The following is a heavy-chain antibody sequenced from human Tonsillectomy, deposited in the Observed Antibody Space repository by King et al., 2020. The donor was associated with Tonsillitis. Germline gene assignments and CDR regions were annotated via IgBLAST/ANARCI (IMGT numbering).Heavy chain of an antibody. CDR3: ARGGGFSGYAYMDV. Sequence: VQLVESGGGLVKPGGSLRLSCAASGFTFSSYSMNWVRQAPGKGLEWVSCISSSGRYIYYAASVKGRFTISRDSAKNSLYLQMTSLRAEDTAAYYCARGGGFSGYAYMDVWGKGTTATVSS. D-gene: IGHD5-12*01. CDR1: GFTFSSYS. J-gene: IGHJ6*03. V-gene: IGHV3-21*01. CDR2: ISSSGRYI.